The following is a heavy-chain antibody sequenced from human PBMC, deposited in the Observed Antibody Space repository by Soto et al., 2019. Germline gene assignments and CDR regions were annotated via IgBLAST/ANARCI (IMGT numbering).Heavy chain of an antibody. CDR3: ARAQSGNSWHDY. V-gene: IGHV3-23*01. D-gene: IGHD6-13*01. Sequence: EVQMLESGGGLVQPGGSLRLSCAASGFTFKTYDMNWVRQAPGKGLEWISGVSGGSKTTYYADSVKGRFTISRDNSKDTVYLQMNSLRGEDTALDYGARAQSGNSWHDYWGQGTLVTVSS. J-gene: IGHJ4*02. CDR2: VSGGSKTT. CDR1: GFTFKTYD.